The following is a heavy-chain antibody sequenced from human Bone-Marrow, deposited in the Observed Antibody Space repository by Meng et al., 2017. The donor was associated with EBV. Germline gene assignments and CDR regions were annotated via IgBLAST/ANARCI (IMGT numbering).Heavy chain of an antibody. Sequence: QVQAVRSGAEVKRPGSSVKVSCWTAGGTFNSDAVSWVRQAPGQGLEWMGGLIPMSGAPHYAQKFQGRVTITADESTSTHYMDLSNLRSDDTAMYYCASESGRGFTPDYWGQGTLVTVSS. CDR1: GGTFNSDA. J-gene: IGHJ4*02. V-gene: IGHV1-69*01. D-gene: IGHD3-10*01. CDR2: LIPMSGAP. CDR3: ASESGRGFTPDY.